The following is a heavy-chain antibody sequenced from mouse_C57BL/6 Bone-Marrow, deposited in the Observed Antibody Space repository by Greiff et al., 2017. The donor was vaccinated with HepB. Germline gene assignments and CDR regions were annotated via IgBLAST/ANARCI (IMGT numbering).Heavy chain of an antibody. CDR1: GFTFSSYA. J-gene: IGHJ4*01. CDR3: ARDWKDYAMDY. V-gene: IGHV5-4*01. CDR2: ISDGGSYT. Sequence: EVHLVESGGGLVKPGGSLKLSCAASGFTFSSYAMSWVRQTPEKRLEWVATISDGGSYTYYPDNVKGRFTISRDNAKNNLYLQMSHLKSEDTAMYDCARDWKDYAMDYWGQGTSVTVSS.